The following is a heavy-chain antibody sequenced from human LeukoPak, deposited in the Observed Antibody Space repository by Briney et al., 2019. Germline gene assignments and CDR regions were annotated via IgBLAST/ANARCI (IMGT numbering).Heavy chain of an antibody. Sequence: SETLSLTCAVYGGSFSGYYWSWIRQPPGKGLEWIGEINHSRSTNYNPSLKSRVTISVDTSKNQFSLKLSSVTAADTAVYYCARGDIAVASNYWGQGTLVTVSS. CDR2: INHSRST. J-gene: IGHJ4*02. V-gene: IGHV4-34*01. D-gene: IGHD6-19*01. CDR3: ARGDIAVASNY. CDR1: GGSFSGYY.